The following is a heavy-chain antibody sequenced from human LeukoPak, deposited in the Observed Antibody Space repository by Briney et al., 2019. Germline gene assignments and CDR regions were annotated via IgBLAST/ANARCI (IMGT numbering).Heavy chain of an antibody. D-gene: IGHD1-7*01. CDR1: GGSFSGYY. Sequence: SETLSLTCAVYGGSFSGYYWSWIRQPPGKGLEWIGEINHSGSTNYNPPLKSRVTISVDTSKNQFSLKLSSVTAADTAVYYCATLTGTREWYFDYWGQGTLVTVSS. J-gene: IGHJ4*02. CDR3: ATLTGTREWYFDY. V-gene: IGHV4-34*01. CDR2: INHSGST.